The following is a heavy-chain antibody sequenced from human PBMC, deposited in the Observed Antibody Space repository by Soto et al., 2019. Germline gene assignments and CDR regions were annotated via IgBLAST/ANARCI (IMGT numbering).Heavy chain of an antibody. V-gene: IGHV4-39*01. CDR3: ARQAVRHWLLGWFDP. CDR2: IYYSASP. CDR1: GGSISSSSYY. J-gene: IGHJ5*02. D-gene: IGHD3-9*01. Sequence: QLQLQESGPGLVKPSETLSLTCTVSGGSISSSSYYWGWIRQPPGKGLEWIGSIYYSASPYYNPSLKSRVTISVVTAKNQFSLKRSSVTDADSAVYYCARQAVRHWLLGWFDPWGQGTLVTVSS.